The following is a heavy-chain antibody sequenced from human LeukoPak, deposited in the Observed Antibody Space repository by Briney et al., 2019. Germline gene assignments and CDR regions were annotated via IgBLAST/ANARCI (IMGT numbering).Heavy chain of an antibody. CDR3: ARLDWTYYYDSSGYYRLYYYGMDV. Sequence: GESLQISCKGSGYSFTSYWIGWVRQMPGKGLEWMGIIYPGDSDTRYSPSFQGQVTISADKSISTAYLQWSSLKASDTAMYYCARLDWTYYYDSSGYYRLYYYGMDVWGQGTAVTVSS. CDR1: GYSFTSYW. D-gene: IGHD3-22*01. J-gene: IGHJ6*02. CDR2: IYPGDSDT. V-gene: IGHV5-51*01.